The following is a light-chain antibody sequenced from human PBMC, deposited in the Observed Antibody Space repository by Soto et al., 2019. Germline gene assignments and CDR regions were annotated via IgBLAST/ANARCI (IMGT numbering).Light chain of an antibody. CDR2: EVT. CDR3: SSAAGNTYWV. V-gene: IGLV2-8*01. J-gene: IGLJ3*02. CDR1: SSDVGAHDY. Sequence: QSVLTQPPSASGSPGQSVTISCTGTSSDVGAHDYVSWYQQHPAKAPRLIIYEVTKRPSGVPDRFSGSKSDNTASLSVSGLQAEDDGDYYCSSAAGNTYWVFGGGTKVTVL.